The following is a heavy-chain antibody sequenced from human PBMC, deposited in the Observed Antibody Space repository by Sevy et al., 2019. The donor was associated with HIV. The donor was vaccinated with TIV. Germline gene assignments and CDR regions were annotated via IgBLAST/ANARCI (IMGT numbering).Heavy chain of an antibody. CDR3: AREARITMIVVVIPNWFDP. D-gene: IGHD3-22*01. CDR1: GYSISSGYY. J-gene: IGHJ5*02. Sequence: SETLSLTCTVSGYSISSGYYWGWIRQPPGKGLEWIGSIYHSGSTYYNPSLKSRVTISVDTSKNQFSLKLGSVTAADTAVYYCAREARITMIVVVIPNWFDPWGQGTLVTVSS. CDR2: IYHSGST. V-gene: IGHV4-38-2*02.